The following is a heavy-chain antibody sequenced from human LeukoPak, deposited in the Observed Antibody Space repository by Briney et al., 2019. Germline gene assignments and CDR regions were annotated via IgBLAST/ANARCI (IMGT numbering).Heavy chain of an antibody. J-gene: IGHJ6*03. D-gene: IGHD2-2*01. CDR2: ISSSSSTI. Sequence: GGSLRLSCAASGFTFSSYSMNWVRQAPGKGLEWVSYISSSSSTIYYADSVKGRFTISRDNAKNSLYLQMNSLRAEDTAVYYCARDGESSTSGNYYMDVWGKGTTVTVSS. CDR3: ARDGESSTSGNYYMDV. CDR1: GFTFSSYS. V-gene: IGHV3-48*01.